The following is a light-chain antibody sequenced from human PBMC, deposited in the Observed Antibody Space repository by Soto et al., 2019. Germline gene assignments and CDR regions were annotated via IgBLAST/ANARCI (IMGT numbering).Light chain of an antibody. CDR2: GAS. V-gene: IGKV3-20*01. CDR3: QQYGSSQYS. Sequence: EIVLTQSPGTRSLSPGERATLSCRASQSVSSSYLAWYQQKPGQAPRLLIYGASSRATGIPDRFSGSESGTDFTLTISRLEPEDFAVYYCQQYGSSQYSFGQATKMEI. CDR1: QSVSSSY. J-gene: IGKJ2*03.